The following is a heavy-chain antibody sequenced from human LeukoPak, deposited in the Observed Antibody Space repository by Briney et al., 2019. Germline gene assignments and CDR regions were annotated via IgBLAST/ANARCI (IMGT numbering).Heavy chain of an antibody. V-gene: IGHV3-15*01. CDR3: TGVVPAASSFLWLSSTDY. CDR2: IKSKTDGGTT. D-gene: IGHD2-2*01. CDR1: GFTFSNAW. Sequence: GGSLRLSCAASGFTFSNAWMSWVRQAPGKGLEWVGRIKSKTDGGTTDYAAAVKGRFTISRDDSKNTLYLQMNSLKTEDTAVYYCTGVVPAASSFLWLSSTDYWGQGTLVTVSS. J-gene: IGHJ4*02.